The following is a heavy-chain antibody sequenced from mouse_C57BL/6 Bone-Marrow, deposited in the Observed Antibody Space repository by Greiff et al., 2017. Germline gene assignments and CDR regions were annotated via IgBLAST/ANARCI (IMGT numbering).Heavy chain of an antibody. V-gene: IGHV5-6*01. CDR3: AVCGADD. CDR2: ISSGGSYT. J-gene: IGHJ2*01. CDR1: GFTFSSYG. Sequence: EVQLQESGGDLVKPGGSLTLSCAASGFTFSSYGMSWVRQTPDQRLEWVATISSGGSYTYYPDSVKGRVTISRDNAKNTLYLQMSSLRSDDTAMYYCAVCGADDWGPGTTLTVSS.